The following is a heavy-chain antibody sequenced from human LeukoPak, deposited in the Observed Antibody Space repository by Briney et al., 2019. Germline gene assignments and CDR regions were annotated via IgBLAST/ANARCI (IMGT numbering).Heavy chain of an antibody. D-gene: IGHD6-13*01. J-gene: IGHJ5*02. CDR3: ARDATSSSYAPNWFDP. Sequence: ASVKVSCKASVYTFTSYGISWVRQAPRQGIEWMGWMNAYNGNTNNAHTHQGRVTMATGTSTSTAYMELRSLRSDDTAVYYCARDATSSSYAPNWFDPWGQGTLVTVSS. V-gene: IGHV1-18*01. CDR1: VYTFTSYG. CDR2: MNAYNGNT.